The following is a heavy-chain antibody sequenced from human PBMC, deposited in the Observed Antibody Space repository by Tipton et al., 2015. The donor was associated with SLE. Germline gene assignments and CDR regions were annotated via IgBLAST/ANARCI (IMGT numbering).Heavy chain of an antibody. D-gene: IGHD3-22*01. V-gene: IGHV3-74*01. CDR1: GFGFSAVW. J-gene: IGHJ4*02. CDR3: VRESSGSY. CDR2: IISDGSST. Sequence: GSLRLSCAASGFGFSAVWMNWVRQVPGKGLVWVARIISDGSSTRYADSVEGRFTISRANAKRTVYLQMNSLRAEDTDLYRCVRESSGSYWGQGTLVTVSS.